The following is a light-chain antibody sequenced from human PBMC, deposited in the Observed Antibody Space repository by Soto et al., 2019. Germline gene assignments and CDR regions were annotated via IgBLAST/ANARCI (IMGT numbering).Light chain of an antibody. CDR2: TIS. CDR1: QSIVYSDENTY. J-gene: IGKJ2*01. Sequence: DLVMTQSPLSLPVTLGQPASISCRSSQSIVYSDENTYFTWLQQKPGQSPRRIIYTISNRDSGVPDRDNGSGSGTDYTLTISGVDAEDVGVYYCMQGTSWPYTFGQETKVEIK. CDR3: MQGTSWPYT. V-gene: IGKV2-30*01.